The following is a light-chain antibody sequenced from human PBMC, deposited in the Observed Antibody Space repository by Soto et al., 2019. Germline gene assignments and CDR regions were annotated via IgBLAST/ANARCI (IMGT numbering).Light chain of an antibody. J-gene: IGKJ4*01. CDR2: AAS. Sequence: EIVITQSPATLSAPPGARATLSCRARQSVSSTLAWYQQHPGHAPRLLIYAASTRATSIPAMISGSGSGKESTLTISSLQSEDVAVYCWQQYNNWPLTFGGGTKVDIK. CDR3: QQYNNWPLT. CDR1: QSVSST. V-gene: IGKV3-15*01.